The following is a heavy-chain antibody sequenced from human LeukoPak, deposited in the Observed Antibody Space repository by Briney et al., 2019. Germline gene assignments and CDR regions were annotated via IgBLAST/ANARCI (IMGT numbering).Heavy chain of an antibody. D-gene: IGHD2-15*01. V-gene: IGHV4-59*01. CDR3: ARSGEGYYYGMDV. J-gene: IGHJ6*02. CDR1: GGSISSYY. CDR2: IYYSGST. Sequence: PSETLSLTCTVSGGSISSYYWSWIRQPPGKGLEWIGYIYYSGSTNYNPSLKSRVTISVDTSKNQFSLKLSSVTAAETAVYYCARSGEGYYYGMDVWGQGTTVTVSS.